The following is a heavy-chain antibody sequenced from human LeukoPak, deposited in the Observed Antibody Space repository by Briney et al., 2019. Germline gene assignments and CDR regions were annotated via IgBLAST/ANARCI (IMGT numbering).Heavy chain of an antibody. CDR1: GFTFRSYA. D-gene: IGHD3-22*01. Sequence: GGSLRLSCAASGFTFRSYAMSWVRQAPGKGLEWVSAISGSGGSTYYADSVKGRFTISRDNAKNSLYLQMNSLRAEDTAVYYCARGPSYYDSSGYSYYYYYYMDVWGKGTTVTVSS. V-gene: IGHV3-23*01. J-gene: IGHJ6*03. CDR2: ISGSGGST. CDR3: ARGPSYYDSSGYSYYYYYYMDV.